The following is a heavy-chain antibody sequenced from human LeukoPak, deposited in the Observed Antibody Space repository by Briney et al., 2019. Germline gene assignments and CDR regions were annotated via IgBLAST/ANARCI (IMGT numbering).Heavy chain of an antibody. CDR3: ARISPRMIAARPNWFDP. CDR2: INHSGST. CDR1: GGSFSGYY. D-gene: IGHD6-6*01. V-gene: IGHV4-34*01. J-gene: IGHJ5*02. Sequence: SXTLSLTCAVYGGSFSGYYWSWIRQPPGKGLEWIGEINHSGSTNYDPSLTCRVTISVHTSKNQFSLKLSSVTAADTAVYYCARISPRMIAARPNWFDPWGQGTLVTVSS.